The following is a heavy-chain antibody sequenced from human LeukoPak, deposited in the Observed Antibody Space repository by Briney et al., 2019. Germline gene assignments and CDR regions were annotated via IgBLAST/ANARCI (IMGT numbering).Heavy chain of an antibody. CDR2: ISDSGGTT. J-gene: IGHJ4*02. Sequence: PGGSLRLSCAASGLTFSSYAMSWVRQAPGKGLQWVSSISDSGGTTFYADSVKGRFTISRDSSKKTLYLQMNSLRAEDTAVYYCAKDAQPTTVTTFDYWGQGTLVTVSS. CDR3: AKDAQPTTVTTFDY. CDR1: GLTFSSYA. D-gene: IGHD4-11*01. V-gene: IGHV3-23*01.